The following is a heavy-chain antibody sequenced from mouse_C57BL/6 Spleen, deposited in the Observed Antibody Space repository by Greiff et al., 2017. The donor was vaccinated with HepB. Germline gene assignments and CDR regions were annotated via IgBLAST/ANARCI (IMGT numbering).Heavy chain of an antibody. CDR3: ARGAVVAGNYYAMDY. CDR1: GYTFTSYW. Sequence: VQLQQPGAELVRPGSSVKLSCKASGYTFTSYWMHWVKQRPIQGLEWIGNIDPSDSETHYNQKFKDKATLTVDKSSSTAYMQLSSLTSEDSAVYYCARGAVVAGNYYAMDYWGQGTSVTVSS. J-gene: IGHJ4*01. CDR2: IDPSDSET. V-gene: IGHV1-52*01. D-gene: IGHD1-1*01.